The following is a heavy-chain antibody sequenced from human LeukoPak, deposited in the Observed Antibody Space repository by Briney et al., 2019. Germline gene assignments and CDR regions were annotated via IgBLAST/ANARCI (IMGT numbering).Heavy chain of an antibody. CDR2: ISAYNGNT. Sequence: ASVKVSCKASGYTFTSYGISWVRQAPGQGLEWMGWISAYNGNTNYAQKLQGRVTMTTDTSTSTAYMELRSLRSDDTAVYYCARDPYYDFWSGYSSWFDPWGQGTPVTVSS. J-gene: IGHJ5*02. CDR1: GYTFTSYG. CDR3: ARDPYYDFWSGYSSWFDP. D-gene: IGHD3-3*01. V-gene: IGHV1-18*01.